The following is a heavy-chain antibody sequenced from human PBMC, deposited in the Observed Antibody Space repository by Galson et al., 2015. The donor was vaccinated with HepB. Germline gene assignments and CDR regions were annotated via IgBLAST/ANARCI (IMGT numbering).Heavy chain of an antibody. J-gene: IGHJ3*02. CDR1: GYTFTSYG. Sequence: SVKVSCKASGYTFTSYGISWVRQAPGQGLEWVGWISAYNGNTNYAQKLQGRVTMTTDTSTSTASMELRSLRSDDTAVYYCARDRLVYYYDSSWSFAFDIWGQGTMVTVSS. CDR3: ARDRLVYYYDSSWSFAFDI. CDR2: ISAYNGNT. V-gene: IGHV1-18*01. D-gene: IGHD3-22*01.